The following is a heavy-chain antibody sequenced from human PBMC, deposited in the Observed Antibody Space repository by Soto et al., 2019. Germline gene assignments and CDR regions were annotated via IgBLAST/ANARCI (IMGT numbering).Heavy chain of an antibody. CDR2: ISAYNGKT. J-gene: IGHJ6*02. V-gene: IGHV1-18*01. D-gene: IGHD5-12*01. Sequence: QVQLVQSGGEVKKPCASVKLSCTASGYPFTSYGISWVRQAPGPALEWMGWISAYNGKTNYAQNVQGRVTMTTDTTTRTAYMDLRSLRSDDTAVYYCAKGGDVNYYHGMDVWGQGTTVTVSS. CDR1: GYPFTSYG. CDR3: AKGGDVNYYHGMDV.